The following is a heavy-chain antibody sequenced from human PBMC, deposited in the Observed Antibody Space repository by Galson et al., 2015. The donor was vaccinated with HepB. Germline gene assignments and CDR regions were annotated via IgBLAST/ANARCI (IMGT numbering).Heavy chain of an antibody. D-gene: IGHD5-12*01. J-gene: IGHJ5*02. CDR1: GYTFTGYY. CDR3: ARGSVATSWFDP. Sequence: SVKVSCKASGYTFTGYYMHWVRQAPGQGLEWMGRINPNSGGTNYAQKFQGRVTMTRDTSISTAYMELSRLRSDDTAVYYCARGSVATSWFDPWGQGTLVTVSS. V-gene: IGHV1-2*06. CDR2: INPNSGGT.